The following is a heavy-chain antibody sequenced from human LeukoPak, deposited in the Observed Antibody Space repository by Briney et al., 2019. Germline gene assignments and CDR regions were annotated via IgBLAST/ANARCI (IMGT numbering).Heavy chain of an antibody. D-gene: IGHD6-19*01. V-gene: IGHV1-18*01. Sequence: GASVKVSCKASGYTFTSYGISWVRQAPGQGLEWMGWISAYNGNTNYAQKFQGRVTMTRDTSISTAYMELSRLRSDDTAVYYCARARQWLVQNAFDIWGQGTMVTVSS. J-gene: IGHJ3*02. CDR3: ARARQWLVQNAFDI. CDR1: GYTFTSYG. CDR2: ISAYNGNT.